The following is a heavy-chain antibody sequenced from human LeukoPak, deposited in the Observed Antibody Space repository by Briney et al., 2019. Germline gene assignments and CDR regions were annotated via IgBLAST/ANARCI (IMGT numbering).Heavy chain of an antibody. D-gene: IGHD3-22*01. CDR3: AKRGGSSGYYYQNWFDP. V-gene: IGHV3-23*01. CDR2: ISGSGGST. J-gene: IGHJ5*02. Sequence: PGGSLRLSCAASGFIFSSYAMSWVRQAPGKGLEWVSAISGSGGSTYYADSVKGRFTISRDNSKNTLYLQMNSLRAEDTAVYYCAKRGGSSGYYYQNWFDPWGQGTLVTVSS. CDR1: GFIFSSYA.